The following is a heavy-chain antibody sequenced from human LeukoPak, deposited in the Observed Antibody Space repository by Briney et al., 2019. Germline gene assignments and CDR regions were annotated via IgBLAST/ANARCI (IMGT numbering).Heavy chain of an antibody. CDR3: ARDGTIFGGFILE. J-gene: IGHJ4*01. D-gene: IGHD3-3*01. CDR1: GFTLDDYG. V-gene: IGHV3-20*04. Sequence: GGSLRLSCAASGFTLDDYGMSWVRQVQGKGLEWVSGINWNGGRTSYADSVKGRFTISRDNAKNSLYLQMNNLRAEDTALYYCARDGTIFGGFILEWGQGILVTVSS. CDR2: INWNGGRT.